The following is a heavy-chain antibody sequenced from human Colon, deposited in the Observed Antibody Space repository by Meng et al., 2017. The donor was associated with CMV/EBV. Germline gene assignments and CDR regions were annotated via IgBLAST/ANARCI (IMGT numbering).Heavy chain of an antibody. CDR2: INHNGIT. Sequence: SETLSLTCAVSGVSLSGYHWSWIRQAPGKDLEWIGDINHNGITKYNPSLKSRLTISVDMSENEFSLRLSSLTAADTAVYYCVRQIWSGSLYNWFDPWGQGTLVTVSS. J-gene: IGHJ5*02. D-gene: IGHD3-3*01. V-gene: IGHV4-34*01. CDR1: GVSLSGYH. CDR3: VRQIWSGSLYNWFDP.